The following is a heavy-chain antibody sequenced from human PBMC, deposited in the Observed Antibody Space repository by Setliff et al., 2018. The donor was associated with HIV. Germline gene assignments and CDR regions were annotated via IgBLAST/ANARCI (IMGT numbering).Heavy chain of an antibody. CDR2: IWSDGSNK. D-gene: IGHD5-12*01. J-gene: IGHJ4*02. V-gene: IGHV3-33*06. CDR3: AKELAASGYDLNFDY. CDR1: RFTFNNYG. Sequence: LRLSCAASRFTFNNYGMHWVRQAPGKGLEWVAVIWSDGSNKFYADSVKGRFTISRDNSKNTVYLQMNSLRAEDTAEYYCAKELAASGYDLNFDYWGQRTLVTVS.